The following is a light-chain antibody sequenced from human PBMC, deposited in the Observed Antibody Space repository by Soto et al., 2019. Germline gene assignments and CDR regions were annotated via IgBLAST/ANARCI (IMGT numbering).Light chain of an antibody. CDR3: QQRSNWPPEFT. Sequence: EIVLTQSPATLSLSPGERATLSCRASQSVRSYLTWYQHKPGQAPRLLLYDSSHRATGIPARFSGSGSGTDFTLTISSLEPEDFAVYYCQQRSNWPPEFTFGQGTKLEI. V-gene: IGKV3-11*01. CDR1: QSVRSY. CDR2: DSS. J-gene: IGKJ2*01.